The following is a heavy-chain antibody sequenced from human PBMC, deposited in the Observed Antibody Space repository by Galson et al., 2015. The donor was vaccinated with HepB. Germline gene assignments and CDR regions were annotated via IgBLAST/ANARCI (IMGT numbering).Heavy chain of an antibody. Sequence: SLRLSCAASGFTSSRYDMHWVRQAPGKGLEWVALISYDETKKAYAGSVKGRFTISRDKSKNTLYLQMNGLRPEDTAVYYCATDLIGYDNRGYYPFDRWGQGTLVTVSS. CDR1: GFTSSRYD. J-gene: IGHJ4*02. CDR2: ISYDETKK. V-gene: IGHV3-30*03. D-gene: IGHD3-22*01. CDR3: ATDLIGYDNRGYYPFDR.